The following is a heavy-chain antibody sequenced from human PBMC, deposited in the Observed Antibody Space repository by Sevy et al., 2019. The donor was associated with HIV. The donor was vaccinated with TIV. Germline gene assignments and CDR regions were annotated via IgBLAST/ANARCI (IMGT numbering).Heavy chain of an antibody. CDR3: ARHPDGDYNYYYYYYMDV. CDR2: IYHSGST. D-gene: IGHD4-17*01. J-gene: IGHJ6*03. Sequence: SETLSLTCAVSGYSISSGYYWGWIRQPPGKGLEWIGSIYHSGSTYYNPSLKSRVTISVDTSKNQFSLKLSSVTAADTAVYYCARHPDGDYNYYYYYYMDVWGKGTTVTVSS. V-gene: IGHV4-38-2*01. CDR1: GYSISSGYY.